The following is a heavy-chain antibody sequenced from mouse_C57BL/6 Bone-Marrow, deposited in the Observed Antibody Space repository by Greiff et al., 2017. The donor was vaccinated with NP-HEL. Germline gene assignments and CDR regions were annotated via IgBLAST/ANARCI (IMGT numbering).Heavy chain of an antibody. CDR3: ARYGDYHGAMDY. V-gene: IGHV3-8*01. CDR2: ISYSGST. J-gene: IGHJ4*01. Sequence: EVMLVESGPGLAKPSQTLSLTCSVTGFSITSDYWHWIRKFPGNKLEYMGYISYSGSTYYNPSLISRISITRDTAKNQYYLQLNSGTTEDTATNYGARYGDYHGAMDYWGQGTSVTVSS. CDR1: GFSITSDY. D-gene: IGHD1-1*01.